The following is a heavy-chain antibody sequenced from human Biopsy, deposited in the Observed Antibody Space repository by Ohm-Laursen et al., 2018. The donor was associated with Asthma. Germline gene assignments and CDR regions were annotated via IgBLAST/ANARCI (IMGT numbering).Heavy chain of an antibody. CDR1: GFDFHNYG. Sequence: SLRLSCTASGFDFHNYGMNWVRRAPGKGLEWVAQILFDGRKINYPDSVKGRFTISRDNSKNMVYLQMNSLRPEDTAVYYCAKDRVAGRSYYFDYWGQGSLVSVSS. V-gene: IGHV3-30*18. CDR2: ILFDGRKI. D-gene: IGHD6-13*01. J-gene: IGHJ4*02. CDR3: AKDRVAGRSYYFDY.